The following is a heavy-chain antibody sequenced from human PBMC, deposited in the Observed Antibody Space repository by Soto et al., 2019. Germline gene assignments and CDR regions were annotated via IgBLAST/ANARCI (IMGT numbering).Heavy chain of an antibody. J-gene: IGHJ4*02. D-gene: IGHD2-15*01. CDR2: IRSKAYGGTT. Sequence: GGSLRLSCTASGFTFGDYAMSWFRQAPGKGLEWVGFIRSKAYGGTTEYAASVKGRFTISRDDSKSIAYLQMNSLKTEDTAVYYCTRWIIPQDIVVVVAATSLSLFDYWGQGTLVTVSS. CDR3: TRWIIPQDIVVVVAATSLSLFDY. CDR1: GFTFGDYA. V-gene: IGHV3-49*03.